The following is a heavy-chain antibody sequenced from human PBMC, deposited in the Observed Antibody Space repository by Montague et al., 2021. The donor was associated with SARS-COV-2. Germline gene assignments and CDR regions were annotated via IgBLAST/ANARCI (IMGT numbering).Heavy chain of an antibody. J-gene: IGHJ6*02. V-gene: IGHV4-39*01. CDR2: IHYSGST. CDR1: GGPISSSSYY. Sequence: SETLSLTCAVSGGPISSSSYYWGWIRQPPGKGLEWIGSIHYSGSTYYNPSLKSRVSISVDTSKNQFSLKLSSVTAADTAGYYCARLWDTVYYYYGMDVWGQGTTVTVSS. D-gene: IGHD1-26*01. CDR3: ARLWDTVYYYYGMDV.